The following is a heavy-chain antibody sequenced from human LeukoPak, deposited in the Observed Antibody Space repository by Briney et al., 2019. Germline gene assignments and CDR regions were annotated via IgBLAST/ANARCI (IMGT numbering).Heavy chain of an antibody. V-gene: IGHV3-23*01. D-gene: IGHD5-24*01. CDR1: GFTFSSYA. J-gene: IGHJ4*02. CDR2: ISGSGGST. Sequence: GGSLRLSCAASGFTFSSYAMGWVRQAPGKGLEWVSAISGSGGSTYYADSVKGRFTISRDNSKNTLNLQMNSLRAEDTAVYYCARRDGYNDYWGQGTLVTVSS. CDR3: ARRDGYNDY.